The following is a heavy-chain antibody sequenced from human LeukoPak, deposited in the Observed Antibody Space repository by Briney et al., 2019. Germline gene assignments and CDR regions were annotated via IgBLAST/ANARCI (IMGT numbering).Heavy chain of an antibody. CDR3: ARGAPLSQIYFFYYYLDV. CDR2: IDPNRGGT. CDR1: GYTFTGYY. Sequence: ASVKVSCKASGYTFTGYYMHWVRQAPGQGLEWLGWIDPNRGGTIYAQKFQGRVTMTRDTSISTAYMELSRLRSDDTAVYYCARGAPLSQIYFFYYYLDVWAKGTTVTISS. J-gene: IGHJ6*03. V-gene: IGHV1-2*02. D-gene: IGHD4/OR15-4a*01.